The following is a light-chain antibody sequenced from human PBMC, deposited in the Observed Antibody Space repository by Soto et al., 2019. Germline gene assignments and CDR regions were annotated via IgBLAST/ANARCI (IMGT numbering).Light chain of an antibody. CDR2: KAS. V-gene: IGKV1-5*03. CDR1: QSISSW. J-gene: IGKJ1*01. Sequence: DIQMTQSPFTLSASVGDRVTSTCRASQSISSWLAWYQQKPGKAPKLLIYKASTLESGVPSNFSGSGSGTEFTLTISSLQPEDFATYYCQQYNSYPWTFGQGTRVDI. CDR3: QQYNSYPWT.